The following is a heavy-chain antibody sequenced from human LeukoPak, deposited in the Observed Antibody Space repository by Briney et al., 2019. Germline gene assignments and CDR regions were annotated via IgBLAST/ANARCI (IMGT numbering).Heavy chain of an antibody. D-gene: IGHD6-13*01. CDR3: ARDLHEGGAAANPGDY. CDR1: GFTVSSNY. CDR2: IYSGGST. V-gene: IGHV3-66*01. J-gene: IGHJ4*02. Sequence: PGGSLRLSCAASGFTVSSNYMSWVRQAPGKGLEWVSVIYSGGSTYYADSVKGRFTISRDNSKNTLYLQMNSLRVEDTAVYYCARDLHEGGAAANPGDYWGQGTLVTVSS.